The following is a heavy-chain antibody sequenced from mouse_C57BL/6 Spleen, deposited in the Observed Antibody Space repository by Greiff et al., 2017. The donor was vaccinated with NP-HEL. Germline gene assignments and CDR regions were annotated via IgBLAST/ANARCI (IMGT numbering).Heavy chain of an antibody. CDR2: IYPGSGST. V-gene: IGHV1-55*01. D-gene: IGHD2-2*01. Sequence: QVQLQQSGAELVKPGASVKMSCKASGYTFTSYWITWVKQRPGQGLEWIGDIYPGSGSTNYNEKFKSKATLTVDTSSSTAYMQLSSLTSEDSAVYYCALSTMVTTRWYFDVWGTGTTVTVSS. CDR3: ALSTMVTTRWYFDV. CDR1: GYTFTSYW. J-gene: IGHJ1*03.